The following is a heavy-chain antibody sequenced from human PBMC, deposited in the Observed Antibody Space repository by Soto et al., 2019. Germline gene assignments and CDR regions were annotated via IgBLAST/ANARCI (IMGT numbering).Heavy chain of an antibody. D-gene: IGHD3-3*01. V-gene: IGHV4-59*01. Sequence: QVQLQESGPGLVKPSETLSLTCTVSGGSISSYYWSWIRQPPGKGLEWIGYIYYSGSTNYNPSLKSRITISVDTSKNHFSLKLSSVTAADTAVYYCARANTIFGVVKNAFDIWGQGTMVTVSS. CDR1: GGSISSYY. CDR2: IYYSGST. CDR3: ARANTIFGVVKNAFDI. J-gene: IGHJ3*02.